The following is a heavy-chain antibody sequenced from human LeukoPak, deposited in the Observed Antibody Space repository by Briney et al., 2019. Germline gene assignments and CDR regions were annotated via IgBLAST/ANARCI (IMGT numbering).Heavy chain of an antibody. Sequence: PGGSLRLSCAASGFAFSNYGMSWVRQAPGKGLEWVSAISGSGGTTYYADSVKGRFTISRDNSENTLYLQMNSLRAEDTAVYYCAREHYFYYIDGWGKGTTVTVSS. V-gene: IGHV3-23*01. CDR1: GFAFSNYG. CDR2: ISGSGGTT. CDR3: AREHYFYYIDG. J-gene: IGHJ6*03.